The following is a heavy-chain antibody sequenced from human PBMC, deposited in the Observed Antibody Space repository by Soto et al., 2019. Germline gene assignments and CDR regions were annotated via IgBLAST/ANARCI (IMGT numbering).Heavy chain of an antibody. V-gene: IGHV3-23*01. CDR1: GFTFINYA. CDR2: ISGGGDRT. D-gene: IGHD2-2*01. CDR3: ARKVLGSTSRPDWWYFDL. J-gene: IGHJ2*01. Sequence: EVQLLESGGGLVQPGGSLRLSCVGSGFTFINYAMNWVRQTPGKGLEWVSTISGGGDRTFDADTVRGRFTISRANSKNTVNLQMNSLRADDTAVYYCARKVLGSTSRPDWWYFDLWGRGTLVTVSS.